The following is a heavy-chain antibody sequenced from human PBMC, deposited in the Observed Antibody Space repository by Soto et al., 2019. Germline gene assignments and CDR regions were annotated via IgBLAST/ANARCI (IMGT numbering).Heavy chain of an antibody. CDR3: ASGAGGFPIVVVVAAPNHLPLAY. CDR1: GGTFSSYA. Sequence: SVKVSCKASGGTFSSYAISWVRQAPGQGLEWMGGIIPIFGTANYAQKFQGRVTITADESTSTAYMELSSLRSEDTAVYYCASGAGGFPIVVVVAAPNHLPLAYRGQGNLVIVYS. J-gene: IGHJ4*02. V-gene: IGHV1-69*13. D-gene: IGHD2-15*01. CDR2: IIPIFGTA.